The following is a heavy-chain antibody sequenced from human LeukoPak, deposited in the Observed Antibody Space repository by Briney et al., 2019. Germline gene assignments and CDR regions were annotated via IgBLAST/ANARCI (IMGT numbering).Heavy chain of an antibody. D-gene: IGHD4-23*01. V-gene: IGHV3-23*01. CDR1: GFTFSSYA. CDR3: ATDYGGNPKAN. Sequence: GGSLRLSCAASGFTFSSYAMSWVRQAPGKGLEWVSAISGSGGSTYYADSVKGRFTISRDNSKNTLYLQMNSLRAEDTAVYYCATDYGGNPKANWGQGTLVTVSS. J-gene: IGHJ4*02. CDR2: ISGSGGST.